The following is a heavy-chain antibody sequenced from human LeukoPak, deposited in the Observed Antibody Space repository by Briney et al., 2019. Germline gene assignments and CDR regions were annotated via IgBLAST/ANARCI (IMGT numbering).Heavy chain of an antibody. D-gene: IGHD3-10*01. CDR2: INPNSGGT. V-gene: IGHV1-2*02. J-gene: IGHJ6*03. Sequence: ASVKVSCKASGYTFTGYYMHWVRQAPGQGLEWMGWINPNSGGTNYAQKFQGRVTMTRDTSISTAYMELSRLRSDDTAVYYCASWTGRASGYYHYYYYMDVWGKGTTVTVSS. CDR3: ASWTGRASGYYHYYYYMDV. CDR1: GYTFTGYY.